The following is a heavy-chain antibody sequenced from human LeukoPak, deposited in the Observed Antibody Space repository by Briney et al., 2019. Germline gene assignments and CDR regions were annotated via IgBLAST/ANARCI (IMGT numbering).Heavy chain of an antibody. CDR1: GYTFTSYD. CDR2: INPSGGST. D-gene: IGHD3-9*01. V-gene: IGHV1-46*01. Sequence: ASVKVSCKASGYTFTSYDINWVRQDTGQGLEWMGIINPSGGSTSYAQKFQGRVTMTRDTSTSTVYMELSSLRSEDTAVYYCATDAILSGYFDYWGQGTLVTVSS. CDR3: ATDAILSGYFDY. J-gene: IGHJ4*02.